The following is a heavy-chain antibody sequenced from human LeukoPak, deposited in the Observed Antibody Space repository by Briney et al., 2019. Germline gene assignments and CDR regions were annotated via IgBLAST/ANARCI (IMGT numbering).Heavy chain of an antibody. V-gene: IGHV1-46*01. CDR2: IDPSSGDT. CDR3: ATYPGPAIQGSFDY. J-gene: IGHJ4*02. D-gene: IGHD5-18*01. Sequence: ASVEVSCKASGYAFTNYYMSWVRQAPGQGPEWMGAIDPSSGDTQFAPKFEGRVTVTADTSTSTVYMEMSSLRSDDTAMYYCATYPGPAIQGSFDYWGQGTLVTVSS. CDR1: GYAFTNYY.